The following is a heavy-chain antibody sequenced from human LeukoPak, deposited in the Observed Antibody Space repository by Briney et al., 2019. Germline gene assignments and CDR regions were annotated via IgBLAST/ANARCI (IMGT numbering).Heavy chain of an antibody. D-gene: IGHD5-24*01. CDR2: ISSSSSYI. CDR3: ARESSRDDYFDY. CDR1: GFTFSSYS. V-gene: IGHV3-21*01. J-gene: IGHJ4*02. Sequence: SGGSLRLSCAASGFTFSSYSMNWVRQAPGKGLEWVSSISSSSSYIYYADSVKGRFTISRDNAKNSLYLQMNSLGAEDTAVYYCARESSRDDYFDYWGQGTLVTVSS.